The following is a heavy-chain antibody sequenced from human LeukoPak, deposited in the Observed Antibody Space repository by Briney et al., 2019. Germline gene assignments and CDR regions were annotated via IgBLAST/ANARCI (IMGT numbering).Heavy chain of an antibody. Sequence: PGGSLRLSCAASGFTFSRYEMNWVRQAPGKGLEWVSSISGGGRTMYYADSVRGRFTISRDNAKNSLFVQMNSLRAEDTAIYYCARLSAVGGFDCWGQGTLATVSS. CDR2: ISGGGRTM. CDR3: ARLSAVGGFDC. D-gene: IGHD3-16*01. J-gene: IGHJ4*02. V-gene: IGHV3-48*03. CDR1: GFTFSRYE.